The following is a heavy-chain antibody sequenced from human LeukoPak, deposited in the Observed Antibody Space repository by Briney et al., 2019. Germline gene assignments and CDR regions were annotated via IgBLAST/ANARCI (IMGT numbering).Heavy chain of an antibody. D-gene: IGHD3-10*01. CDR1: GFTFSTYS. Sequence: GGSLRLSCAASGFTFSTYSMNWVRQAPGKGLEWVSYINSSSSTIFYADSVMGRFTISRDDAKNSLYLQMNSLRAEDTAVYYCARGVKVRGVNYYGMDVWGQGTTVTVSS. CDR3: ARGVKVRGVNYYGMDV. J-gene: IGHJ6*02. V-gene: IGHV3-48*04. CDR2: INSSSSTI.